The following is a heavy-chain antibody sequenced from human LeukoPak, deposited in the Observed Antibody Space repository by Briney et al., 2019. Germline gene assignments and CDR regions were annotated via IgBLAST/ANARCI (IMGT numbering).Heavy chain of an antibody. J-gene: IGHJ4*02. Sequence: ASVKVSCKASGYTFTSYYMHWVRQAPGEGLEWMGIINPTGGSTSYAQKFQGRVTGTRDTSTSTVYMELSSLRSEDTAVYYCARDHYHKIHSVMVTAPDYWGQGTLVIVSS. CDR2: INPTGGST. D-gene: IGHD2-21*02. CDR3: ARDHYHKIHSVMVTAPDY. V-gene: IGHV1-46*01. CDR1: GYTFTSYY.